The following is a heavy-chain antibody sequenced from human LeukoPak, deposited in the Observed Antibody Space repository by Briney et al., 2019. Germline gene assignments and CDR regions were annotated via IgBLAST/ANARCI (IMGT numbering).Heavy chain of an antibody. CDR2: IYYSGST. Sequence: ASETLSLTCTVSGGSISTYYWSWIRQPPGKGLEWIGYIYYSGSTNYNPSLKSRATISVDTSKNQFSLKLSSVTAADTAVYYCARGARYSPIWGQGTMVTVSS. J-gene: IGHJ3*02. D-gene: IGHD6-13*01. V-gene: IGHV4-59*01. CDR1: GGSISTYY. CDR3: ARGARYSPI.